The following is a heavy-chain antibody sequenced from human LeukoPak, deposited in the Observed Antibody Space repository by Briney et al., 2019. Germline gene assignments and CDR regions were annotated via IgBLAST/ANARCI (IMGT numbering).Heavy chain of an antibody. D-gene: IGHD4-17*01. J-gene: IGHJ4*02. CDR3: ARGKIGYYYGDYDGY. CDR1: GFTFSNY. Sequence: GGSLRLSCAASGFTFSNYMNWVRQAPGKGLEWVSSISSTSSYIYYADSVKGRFTISRDNAKNSLYLQMNSLRADDTPVYYCARGKIGYYYGDYDGYWGQGTLVTVSS. CDR2: ISSTSSYI. V-gene: IGHV3-21*04.